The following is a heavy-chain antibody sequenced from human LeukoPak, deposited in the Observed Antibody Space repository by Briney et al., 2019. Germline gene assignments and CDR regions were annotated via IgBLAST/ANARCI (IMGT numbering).Heavy chain of an antibody. CDR3: ARDRGDPKHYFDY. D-gene: IGHD3-10*01. J-gene: IGHJ4*02. Sequence: PVKVSCKASGGTFSSYAISWVRQAPGQGLEWMGGIIPIFGTANYAQKFQGRVTITADESTSTAYMELSSLRSEDTAVYYCARDRGDPKHYFDYWGQGTLVTVSS. CDR1: GGTFSSYA. CDR2: IIPIFGTA. V-gene: IGHV1-69*13.